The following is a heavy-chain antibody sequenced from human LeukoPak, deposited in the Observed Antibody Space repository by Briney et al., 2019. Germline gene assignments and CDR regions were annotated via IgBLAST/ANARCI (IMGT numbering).Heavy chain of an antibody. D-gene: IGHD3-22*01. CDR3: AREVGYYDSSGYYPHFDY. Sequence: MPGGSLRLSCAASGFTFSNYGMSWVRQAPGKGLEWVSSISSSSSYIYYADSVKGRFTISRDNVKNSLYLQMNSLRAEDTAVYYCAREVGYYDSSGYYPHFDYWGQGTLVTVSS. J-gene: IGHJ4*02. CDR1: GFTFSNYG. CDR2: ISSSSSYI. V-gene: IGHV3-21*01.